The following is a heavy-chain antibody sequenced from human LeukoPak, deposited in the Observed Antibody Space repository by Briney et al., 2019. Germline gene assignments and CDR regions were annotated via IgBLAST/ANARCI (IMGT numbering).Heavy chain of an antibody. CDR3: AKHPWFGEFWYFDL. V-gene: IGHV4-59*08. J-gene: IGHJ2*01. CDR1: GGSISSYY. CDR2: IYYSGST. Sequence: PSETLSLTCTVSGGSISSYYWSWIRQPPGKGLEWIGYIYYSGSTNYNPSLKSRVTISADTSKNHFSLNLSSVTAADTAVYYCAKHPWFGEFWYFDLWGRGTLVTVSS. D-gene: IGHD3-10*01.